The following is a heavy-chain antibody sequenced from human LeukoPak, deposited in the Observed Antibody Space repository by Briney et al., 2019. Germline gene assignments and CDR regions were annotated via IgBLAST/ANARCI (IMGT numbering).Heavy chain of an antibody. J-gene: IGHJ5*02. D-gene: IGHD6-13*01. V-gene: IGHV3-30*18. CDR1: GFTFSSYG. CDR2: ISYDGSNK. CDR3: AKDGPPQVGLAAAVTNWFDP. Sequence: GGSLRLSCAASGFTFSSYGMHWVRQAPGKGLEWVAVISYDGSNKYYADSVKGRFTISRDNSKNTLYLQMNSLRAEDTAVYYCAKDGPPQVGLAAAVTNWFDPWGQGTLVTVSS.